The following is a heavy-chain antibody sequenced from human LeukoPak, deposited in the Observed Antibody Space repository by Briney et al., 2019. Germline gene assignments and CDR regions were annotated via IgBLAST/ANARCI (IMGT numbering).Heavy chain of an antibody. CDR1: GGTFSSYV. V-gene: IGHV1-69*13. CDR2: IIPIFGTA. Sequence: SVKVSCKASGGTFSSYVISWVRQAPGQGLEWMGGIIPIFGTANYAQKFQGRVTITADESTSTAYMELSSLRSEDTAVYNCARERPDIVVVPAPRAHYYYYGMDVWGQGTTVTVSS. CDR3: ARERPDIVVVPAPRAHYYYYGMDV. J-gene: IGHJ6*02. D-gene: IGHD2-2*01.